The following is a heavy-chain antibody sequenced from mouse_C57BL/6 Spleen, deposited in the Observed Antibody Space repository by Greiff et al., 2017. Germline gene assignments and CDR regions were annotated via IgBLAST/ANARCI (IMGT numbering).Heavy chain of an antibody. CDR2: IYPGDGDT. Sequence: QVHVKQSGAELVKPGASVKISCKASGYAFSSYWMNWVKQRPGKGLEWIGQIYPGDGDTNYNGKFKGKATLTADKSSSTAYMQLSSLTSEDSAVYFCARLPPKYYAMDYWGQGTSVTVSS. CDR3: ARLPPKYYAMDY. J-gene: IGHJ4*01. D-gene: IGHD1-3*01. V-gene: IGHV1-80*01. CDR1: GYAFSSYW.